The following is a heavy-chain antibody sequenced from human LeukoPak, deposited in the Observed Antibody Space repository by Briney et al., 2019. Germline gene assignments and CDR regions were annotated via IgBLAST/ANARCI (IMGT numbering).Heavy chain of an antibody. Sequence: ASVKVSCKASGYTFTSSYDVHWVRRATGQGLEWMGWMNPTSGNTGYAQKFQGRVTMTRNTSISTAYMELSSLRSEDTAVYYCAREGGRPGIFGVALKGTRRAYYFDYWGQGTLVTVSS. D-gene: IGHD3-3*01. CDR2: MNPTSGNT. J-gene: IGHJ4*02. CDR3: AREGGRPGIFGVALKGTRRAYYFDY. CDR1: GYTFTSSYD. V-gene: IGHV1-8*01.